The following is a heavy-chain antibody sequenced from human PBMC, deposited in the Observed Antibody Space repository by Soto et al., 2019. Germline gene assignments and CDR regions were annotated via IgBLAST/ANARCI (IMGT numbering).Heavy chain of an antibody. D-gene: IGHD5-18*01. CDR3: TRSITGYSYADT. CDR1: GFTFSSYW. V-gene: IGHV3-74*01. J-gene: IGHJ5*02. Sequence: EVQLVESGGGLVQPGGSLRLSCAASGFTFSSYWTHWVRQAPGKGLVWVSRINSDGSSTVYVDSVKGRFTISRDNAKSTLYLQMNSLRAEDTAVYYCTRSITGYSYADTWGQGTLVTVSS. CDR2: INSDGSST.